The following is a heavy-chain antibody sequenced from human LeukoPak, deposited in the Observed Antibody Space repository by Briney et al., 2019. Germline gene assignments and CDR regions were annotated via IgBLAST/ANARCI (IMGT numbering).Heavy chain of an antibody. J-gene: IGHJ6*03. Sequence: PGGSLRLSCAASGFTFSSYSMNWVRQAPGKGLEWVSSISSSSSYTYYADSVKGRFTISRDNAKSSLYLQMNSLRDEDTAFYYCARGMGQQLVGVYYYYYMDVWGKGTTVTVSS. V-gene: IGHV3-21*04. CDR2: ISSSSSYT. CDR1: GFTFSSYS. D-gene: IGHD6-13*01. CDR3: ARGMGQQLVGVYYYYYMDV.